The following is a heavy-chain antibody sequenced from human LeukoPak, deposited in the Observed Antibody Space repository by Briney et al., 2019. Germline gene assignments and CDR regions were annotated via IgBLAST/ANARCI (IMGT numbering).Heavy chain of an antibody. Sequence: PGGSLRLSCAASGFTFSSYAMSWVRQAPGKGLEWVANIKQDGSEKYYVDSVKGRFTISRDNAKNSLYLQMNSLRAEDMAVYYCARWYQGNWFDPWGQGTLVTVSS. CDR3: ARWYQGNWFDP. V-gene: IGHV3-7*01. D-gene: IGHD2-2*01. J-gene: IGHJ5*02. CDR2: IKQDGSEK. CDR1: GFTFSSYA.